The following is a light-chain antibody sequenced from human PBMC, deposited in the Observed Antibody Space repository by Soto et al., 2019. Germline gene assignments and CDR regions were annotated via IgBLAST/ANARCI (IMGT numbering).Light chain of an antibody. J-gene: IGKJ1*01. Sequence: ARQSIGSWLAWYQQKPRKVTRXIIYAASTLQGGVPSRFSGSGSGTEFTLTIRSLRADEFAAYYCQQDESYSWTVGKGNKV. CDR3: QQDESYSWT. CDR2: AAS. CDR1: QSIGSW. V-gene: IGKV1-5*01.